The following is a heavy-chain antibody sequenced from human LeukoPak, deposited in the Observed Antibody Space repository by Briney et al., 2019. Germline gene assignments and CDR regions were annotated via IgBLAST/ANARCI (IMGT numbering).Heavy chain of an antibody. Sequence: GGSLRLSCAASGFTFTSYAMSWVRQAPGKGLELVSTINKSGGITYYADSVKGRFTISRDNSKNTLYLQMDSPGAEDTAVYYCAKAFSSAYDYGPTDSWGQGTLVTVSS. V-gene: IGHV3-23*01. D-gene: IGHD4/OR15-4a*01. J-gene: IGHJ5*02. CDR3: AKAFSSAYDYGPTDS. CDR1: GFTFTSYA. CDR2: INKSGGIT.